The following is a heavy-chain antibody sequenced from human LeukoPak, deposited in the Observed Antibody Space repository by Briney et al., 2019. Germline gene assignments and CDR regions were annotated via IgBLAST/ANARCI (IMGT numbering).Heavy chain of an antibody. CDR2: INTDGSST. V-gene: IGHV3-74*01. Sequence: GGSLRLSCAASGFDFSSYWMHWVRQAPGKGLVWVSRINTDGSSTTYADSVKGRFTISRDNAKNTLYLQMISLRAEDTAVYYCTRAHQFSSSLETDYWGQGTLVTVSS. D-gene: IGHD6-6*01. CDR1: GFDFSSYW. J-gene: IGHJ4*02. CDR3: TRAHQFSSSLETDY.